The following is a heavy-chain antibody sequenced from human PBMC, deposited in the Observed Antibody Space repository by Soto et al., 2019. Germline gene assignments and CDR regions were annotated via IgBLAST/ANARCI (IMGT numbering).Heavy chain of an antibody. CDR1: GSTFSSYS. V-gene: IGHV3-21*06. J-gene: IGHJ6*02. Sequence: GSLRPSGAVSGSTFSSYSMNWVRQAPGKGLEWVSATSRSSDDIYYADSVKGRFTISRDNAKSSMYLQMNNLRAEDTDVYYCARDAWYGVDVWGQGTTVTVYS. CDR3: ARDAWYGVDV. CDR2: TSRSSDDI.